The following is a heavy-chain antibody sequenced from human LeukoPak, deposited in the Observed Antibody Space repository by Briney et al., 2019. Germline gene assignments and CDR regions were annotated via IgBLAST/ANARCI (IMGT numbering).Heavy chain of an antibody. CDR1: GFTFSSYW. Sequence: PGGSLRLSCAASGFTFSSYWMSWVRQAPGKGLEWVANIKQDGSEKYYVDSVKGRFTISRDNAKNSLYLQMNSLRAEDTALYHCARATYYYGSGSRGWFDPWGQGTLVTVSS. CDR2: IKQDGSEK. V-gene: IGHV3-7*03. J-gene: IGHJ5*02. CDR3: ARATYYYGSGSRGWFDP. D-gene: IGHD3-10*01.